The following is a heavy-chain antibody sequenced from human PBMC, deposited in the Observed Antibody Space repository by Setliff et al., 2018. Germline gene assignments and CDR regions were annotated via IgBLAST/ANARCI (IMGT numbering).Heavy chain of an antibody. CDR1: GGSVGNSYYY. CDR3: AACITMVRGVIMKYNWFDP. D-gene: IGHD3-10*01. CDR2: IYYTGRT. J-gene: IGHJ5*02. V-gene: IGHV4-39*01. Sequence: SETLSLTCTVSGGSVGNSYYYWNWIRQPAGKGLEWIGNIYYTGRTYFNPSLKSRLTISVDSSKNQFSLRLTSVTAADTAIYFCAACITMVRGVIMKYNWFDPWGPGTLVTVSS.